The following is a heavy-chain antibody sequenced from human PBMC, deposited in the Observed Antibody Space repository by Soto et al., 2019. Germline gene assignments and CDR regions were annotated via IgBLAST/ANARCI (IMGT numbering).Heavy chain of an antibody. J-gene: IGHJ4*02. Sequence: GGSLRLSCAASGFTFNNYAMSWVRQAPGKGLVWVSSIGASGQTTYYTDSVKGRFTISRDNSKNTLYLQMNSLRAEDTAVYYCAKILVAGGLDYWGQGTLVTVSS. D-gene: IGHD6-13*01. CDR2: IGASGQTT. CDR1: GFTFNNYA. CDR3: AKILVAGGLDY. V-gene: IGHV3-23*01.